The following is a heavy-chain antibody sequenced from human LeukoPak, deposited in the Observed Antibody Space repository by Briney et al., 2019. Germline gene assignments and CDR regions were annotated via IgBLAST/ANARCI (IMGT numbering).Heavy chain of an antibody. J-gene: IGHJ4*02. D-gene: IGHD1-20*01. CDR2: IDPSGGST. Sequence: ASVKVSCKASGYTFTRYYIHWVRQAPGQGLEWMGLIDPSGGSTNSAQKSQGRVTVTRDTSPTAVYMELSSLRSEDTAVYYCARAYNWNGRFDYWGQGTLVTVFS. V-gene: IGHV1-46*01. CDR1: GYTFTRYY. CDR3: ARAYNWNGRFDY.